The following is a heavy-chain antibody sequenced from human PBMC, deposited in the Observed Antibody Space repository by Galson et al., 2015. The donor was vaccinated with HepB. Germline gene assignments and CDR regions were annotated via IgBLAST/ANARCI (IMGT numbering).Heavy chain of an antibody. J-gene: IGHJ4*02. CDR3: ARADPRIQLWSYFDY. Sequence: SLRLSCAASGFTFSSYWMSWVRQAPGKGLEWVANIKQDGSEKYYVDSVKGRFTISRDNAKNSLYLQMNSLRAEDTAVYYCARADPRIQLWSYFDYWGQGTLVTVSS. CDR2: IKQDGSEK. D-gene: IGHD5-18*01. V-gene: IGHV3-7*03. CDR1: GFTFSSYW.